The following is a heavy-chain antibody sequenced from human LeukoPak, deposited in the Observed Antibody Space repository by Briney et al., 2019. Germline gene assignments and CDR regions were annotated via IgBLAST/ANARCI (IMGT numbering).Heavy chain of an antibody. CDR3: ARSIPAQDAFDI. V-gene: IGHV1-69*13. CDR1: GYTFTGYY. D-gene: IGHD6-6*01. Sequence: SVKVSCKASGYTFTGYYMHWVRQAPGQGLEWMGGIIPIFGTANYAQKFQGRVTITADESTSTAYMELSSLRSEDTAVYYCARSIPAQDAFDIWGQGTMVTVSS. CDR2: IIPIFGTA. J-gene: IGHJ3*02.